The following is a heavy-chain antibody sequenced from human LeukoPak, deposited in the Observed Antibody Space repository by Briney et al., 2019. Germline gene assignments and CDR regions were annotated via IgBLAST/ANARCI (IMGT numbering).Heavy chain of an antibody. Sequence: ASVKVSCKTSGYTFITYHMHWVRQAPGQGLEWMGIISPSGGSTTYAQKFQGRVTMTGDTSTSTVYMELSSLRSEDTAVYYCARSRLLSDYWGQGTLVTVSS. CDR3: ARSRLLSDY. J-gene: IGHJ4*02. CDR2: ISPSGGST. V-gene: IGHV1-46*01. D-gene: IGHD1-26*01. CDR1: GYTFITYH.